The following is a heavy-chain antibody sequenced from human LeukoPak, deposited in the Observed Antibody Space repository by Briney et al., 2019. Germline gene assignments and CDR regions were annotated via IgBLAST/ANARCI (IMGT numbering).Heavy chain of an antibody. CDR2: IWYDGSNK. CDR3: ARDILPTVVPAAIAGRSYYYYGMDV. V-gene: IGHV3-33*01. CDR1: GFTFSSYG. D-gene: IGHD2-2*02. J-gene: IGHJ6*02. Sequence: GRSLRLSCAASGFTFSSYGMYWVRQAPGKGLEWVAVIWYDGSNKYYADSVKGRFTISRDNSKNTLYLQMNSLRAEDTAVYYCARDILPTVVPAAIAGRSYYYYGMDVWGQGTTVTVSS.